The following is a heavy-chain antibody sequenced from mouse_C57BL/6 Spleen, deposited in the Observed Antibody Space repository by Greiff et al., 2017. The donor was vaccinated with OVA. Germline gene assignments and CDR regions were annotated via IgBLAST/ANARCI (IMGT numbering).Heavy chain of an antibody. V-gene: IGHV1-63*01. J-gene: IGHJ1*03. Sequence: QVQLKQSGAELVRPGTSVKMSCKASGYTFTNYWIGWAKQRPGHGLEWIGDIYPGGGYTNYNEKFKGKATLTADKSSSTAYMQFSSLTSEDSAIYYCARYDDWYFDVWGTGTTVTVSS. D-gene: IGHD2-3*01. CDR2: IYPGGGYT. CDR1: GYTFTNYW. CDR3: ARYDDWYFDV.